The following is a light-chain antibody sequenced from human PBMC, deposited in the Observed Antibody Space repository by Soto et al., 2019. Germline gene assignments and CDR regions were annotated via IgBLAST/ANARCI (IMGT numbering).Light chain of an antibody. Sequence: DIQMTQSPSSLSASVGDRVTITCRASQSIYTDVNWYQQKPGKAPKLLIYAASNLQSGVPSRFSGSGSGTDFTLTISSLQPEDFATYYCQQSYTAPYTFGQGTKVEIK. CDR2: AAS. CDR3: QQSYTAPYT. V-gene: IGKV1-39*01. CDR1: QSIYTD. J-gene: IGKJ2*01.